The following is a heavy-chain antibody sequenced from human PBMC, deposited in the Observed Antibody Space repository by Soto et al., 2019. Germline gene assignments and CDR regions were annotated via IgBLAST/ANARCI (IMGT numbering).Heavy chain of an antibody. V-gene: IGHV3-9*01. CDR2: ISWNSGSI. D-gene: IGHD2-2*01. Sequence: GGSLRLSCAASGFTFDDYAMHWVRQAPGKGLEWVSGISWNSGSIGYADSVKGLFTISRDNAKNSLYLQMNSLRAEDTALYYCAKEIVVVPAASPGRLGYWGQGTLVTVSS. CDR1: GFTFDDYA. CDR3: AKEIVVVPAASPGRLGY. J-gene: IGHJ4*02.